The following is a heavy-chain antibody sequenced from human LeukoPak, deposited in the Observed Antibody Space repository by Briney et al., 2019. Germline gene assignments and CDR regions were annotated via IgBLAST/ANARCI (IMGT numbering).Heavy chain of an antibody. Sequence: GGSLRLSCAASGFTFSSYAMSWVRQAPGKGLEWVSAISGSGGSTYYADSVKGRFTISRDNSKNTLYLQMNSLRAEDTAVYYCAKGSLSSSGGSSLGYWGQGTLVTVSS. CDR2: ISGSGGST. J-gene: IGHJ4*02. D-gene: IGHD1-26*01. CDR1: GFTFSSYA. V-gene: IGHV3-23*01. CDR3: AKGSLSSSGGSSLGY.